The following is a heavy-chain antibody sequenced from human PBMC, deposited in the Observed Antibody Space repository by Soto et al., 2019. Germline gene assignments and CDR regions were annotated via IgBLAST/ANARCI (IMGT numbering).Heavy chain of an antibody. Sequence: SQTLSLTCAISGDSVSSNSAAWNWIRQSPSRGLEWLGRTYYRSKWYNDYAVSVKSRITINPDTSKNQFSLQLNSVTPEDTAVYYCAKSSGWQNYYYYGMDVWGQGTTVTVSS. CDR2: TYYRSKWYN. CDR3: AKSSGWQNYYYYGMDV. V-gene: IGHV6-1*01. CDR1: GDSVSSNSAA. J-gene: IGHJ6*02. D-gene: IGHD6-19*01.